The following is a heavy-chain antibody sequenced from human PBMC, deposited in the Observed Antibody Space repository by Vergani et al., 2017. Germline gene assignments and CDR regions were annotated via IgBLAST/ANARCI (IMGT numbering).Heavy chain of an antibody. V-gene: IGHV3-30-3*01. CDR3: ARDAQLAFDY. CDR1: GFTFSSYA. Sequence: QVQLVESGGGVVQPGRSLRLSCAASGFTFSSYAMHWVRQAPGKGLEWVAVISYDGSNKYYADSVKGRFTISRDKSKNTLYLQMNSLRAEDTAVYYCARDAQLAFDYWVQGTPVTVSS. CDR2: ISYDGSNK. J-gene: IGHJ4*02. D-gene: IGHD6-13*01.